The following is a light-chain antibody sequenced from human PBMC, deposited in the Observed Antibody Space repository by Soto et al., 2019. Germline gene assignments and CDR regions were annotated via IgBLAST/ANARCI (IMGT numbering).Light chain of an antibody. Sequence: EIVMTQSPATLSVSPGERVTLSCRASQSVSSNLAWFQQKAGQAPRLLIYSASTRATGIPGRFSGSGSGTEFTLTISSLLSEDFAVYYCLQYKNWPPYTFGQGTTLEIK. CDR1: QSVSSN. J-gene: IGKJ2*01. CDR3: LQYKNWPPYT. V-gene: IGKV3-15*01. CDR2: SAS.